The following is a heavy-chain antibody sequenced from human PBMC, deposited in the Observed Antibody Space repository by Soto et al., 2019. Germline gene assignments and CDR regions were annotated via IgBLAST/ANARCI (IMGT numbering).Heavy chain of an antibody. CDR1: GFTFSSYW. J-gene: IGHJ4*02. CDR2: INSDGSST. D-gene: IGHD6-19*01. Sequence: GGSLRLSCAASGFTFSSYWMHWVRQAPGKGLVWVSRINSDGSSTSYADSVKGRFTISIDNAKNTLYLQMNSLRAEDTAVYYCASIVRSRIEVAGSQDFDYWGQGTLVTVSS. V-gene: IGHV3-74*01. CDR3: ASIVRSRIEVAGSQDFDY.